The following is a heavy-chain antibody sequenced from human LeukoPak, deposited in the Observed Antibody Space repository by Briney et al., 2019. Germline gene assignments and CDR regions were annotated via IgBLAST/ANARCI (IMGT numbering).Heavy chain of an antibody. Sequence: PSETPSLTCAVYGGSFSGYYWSWIRQPPGKGLEWIGEINHSGSTNYNPSLKSRVTISVDTSKNQFSLKLSSVTAADTAVYYCARSGYYYDSSGYSHWGQGTLVTVSS. CDR1: GGSFSGYY. CDR3: ARSGYYYDSSGYSH. V-gene: IGHV4-34*01. D-gene: IGHD3-22*01. CDR2: INHSGST. J-gene: IGHJ4*02.